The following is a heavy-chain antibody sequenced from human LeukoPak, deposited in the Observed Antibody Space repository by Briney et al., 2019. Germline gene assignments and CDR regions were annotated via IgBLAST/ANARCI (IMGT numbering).Heavy chain of an antibody. CDR2: ISYDGSNK. J-gene: IGHJ4*02. Sequence: GGSLRLSCATSGFTFSSYAMHWVRQAPGKGLEWVAVISYDGSNKYYADSVKGRFTISRDNSKNTLYLQMNSLRAEDTAVYYCAKVGGAGSSSWNYFDYWGQGTLVTVSS. CDR3: AKVGGAGSSSWNYFDY. V-gene: IGHV3-30-3*01. CDR1: GFTFSSYA. D-gene: IGHD6-13*01.